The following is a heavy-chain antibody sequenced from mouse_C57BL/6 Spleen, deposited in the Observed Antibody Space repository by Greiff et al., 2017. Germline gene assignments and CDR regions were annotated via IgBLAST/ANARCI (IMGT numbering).Heavy chain of an antibody. V-gene: IGHV1-52*01. J-gene: IGHJ2*01. CDR1: GYTFTSYW. D-gene: IGHD1-1*01. CDR2: IDPSDSET. CDR3: ARSLNYYGSVYFDY. Sequence: QVQLQQPGAELVRPGSSVKLSCKASGYTFTSYWMHWVKQRPIQGLEWIGNIDPSDSETHYNQKFKDKATLTVDKSSSTAYMQLSSLTSEDSAVYYCARSLNYYGSVYFDYWGQGTTLTVSS.